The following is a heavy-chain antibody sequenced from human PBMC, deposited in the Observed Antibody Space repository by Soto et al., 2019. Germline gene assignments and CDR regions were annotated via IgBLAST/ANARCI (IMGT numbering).Heavy chain of an antibody. CDR1: DGSVSSGSYY. Sequence: SETLSLTCTVSDGSVSSGSYYWTWIRQPPGKGLEWIGYIYSSGSTLYNPSLKSRVIISVDTSMIQFSLKLSSVTAADTAVYYCASDSLDLFDSWGQGTLVTVSS. V-gene: IGHV4-61*01. CDR2: IYSSGST. D-gene: IGHD1-1*01. CDR3: ASDSLDLFDS. J-gene: IGHJ4*02.